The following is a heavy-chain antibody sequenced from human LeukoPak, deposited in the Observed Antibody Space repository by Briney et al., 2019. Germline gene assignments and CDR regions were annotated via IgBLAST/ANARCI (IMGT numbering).Heavy chain of an antibody. V-gene: IGHV3-23*01. CDR3: ASTPGGYQLLFGYYYYGMDV. CDR1: GFTFSSYA. Sequence: GGSLRLSCAASGFTFSSYAMSWVRQAPGKGLEWVSAISGSGGSTYYADSVKGRFTISRDNSKNTLYLQMNSLRAEDTAVYYCASTPGGYQLLFGYYYYGMDVWGQGTTVTVSS. D-gene: IGHD2-2*01. J-gene: IGHJ6*02. CDR2: ISGSGGST.